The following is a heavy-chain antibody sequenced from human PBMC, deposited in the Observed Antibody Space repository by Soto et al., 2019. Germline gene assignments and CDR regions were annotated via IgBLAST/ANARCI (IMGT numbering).Heavy chain of an antibody. CDR1: GGSISSGGYY. CDR3: ARDGAAYCGGDCYDDAFDI. J-gene: IGHJ3*02. CDR2: IYYSGST. D-gene: IGHD2-21*02. Sequence: QVQLQESGPGLVKPSQTLSLTCTVSGGSISSGGYYWSWIRQHPGKGLEWIGYIYYSGSTYYNPSLQSRVTISVDTSKNQFSLKLSSVTAADTAVYYCARDGAAYCGGDCYDDAFDIWGQGTMVTVSS. V-gene: IGHV4-31*03.